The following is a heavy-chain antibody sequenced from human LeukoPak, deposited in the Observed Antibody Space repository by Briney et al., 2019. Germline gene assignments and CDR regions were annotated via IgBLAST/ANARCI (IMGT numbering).Heavy chain of an antibody. CDR3: ARVGSSWPYYFDY. CDR1: GFTVSSNY. CDR2: IYSGGST. Sequence: GGSLRLSCAASGFTVSSNYMGWVRQAPGKGLEWVSVIYSGGSTYYADSVKGRFTISRDNSKNTLYLQMNSLRAEDTAVYYCARVGSSWPYYFDYWGQGTLVTVSS. J-gene: IGHJ4*02. V-gene: IGHV3-66*01. D-gene: IGHD6-13*01.